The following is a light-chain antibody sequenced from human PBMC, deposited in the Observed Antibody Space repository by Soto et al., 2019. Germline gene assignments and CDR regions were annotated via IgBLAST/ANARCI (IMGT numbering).Light chain of an antibody. V-gene: IGLV2-8*01. Sequence: QSVLTQPPSASGSPGQSVAISCTGTSSDVGGYNYVSWYQQHPGKAPKLMIYEVNKRPSGVPDRFSGSKSGNTASLTISGVQADDEADYYCSSYRSSDTLEVFGTGTKVTVL. CDR2: EVN. J-gene: IGLJ1*01. CDR3: SSYRSSDTLEV. CDR1: SSDVGGYNY.